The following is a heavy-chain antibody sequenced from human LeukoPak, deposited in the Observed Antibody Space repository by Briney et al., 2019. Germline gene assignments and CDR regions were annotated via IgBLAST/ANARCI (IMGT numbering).Heavy chain of an antibody. CDR1: GYTFTSYG. CDR2: ISAYNGNT. D-gene: IGHD6-13*01. V-gene: IGHV1-18*01. J-gene: IGHJ4*02. CDR3: ARDNRRAAAGPTSQGH. Sequence: ASVKVSCTASGYTFTSYGISWVRQAPGQGLEWMGWISAYNGNTNYAQKLQGRVTMTTDTSTSTAYMELRSLRSDDTAVYYCARDNRRAAAGPTSQGHWGQGTLVTVSS.